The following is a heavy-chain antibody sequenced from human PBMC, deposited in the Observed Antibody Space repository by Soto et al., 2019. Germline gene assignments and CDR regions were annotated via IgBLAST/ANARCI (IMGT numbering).Heavy chain of an antibody. CDR1: GFTFSSYA. D-gene: IGHD6-19*01. CDR3: ASPPVAGTDY. CDR2: ISYDGSNK. J-gene: IGHJ4*02. V-gene: IGHV3-30-3*01. Sequence: GGSLRLSCAASGFTFSSYAMHWVRQAPGKGLEWVAVISYDGSNKYYADSVKGRFTISRDNSKNTLYLQMNSLRAEDTAVYYCASPPVAGTDYWGQGTLVTVSS.